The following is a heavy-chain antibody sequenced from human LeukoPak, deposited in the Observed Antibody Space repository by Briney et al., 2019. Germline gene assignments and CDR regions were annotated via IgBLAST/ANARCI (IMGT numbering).Heavy chain of an antibody. CDR1: GGSISSYY. J-gene: IGHJ4*02. Sequence: SETLSLTCTVSGGSISSYYWSWIRQPAGKGLEWIGRIYTSGSTNYNPSLKSRVTMSVDTSKNQFSLKLSSVTAADTAVYYCARRRFVRGPDVVNPFDYWGQGTLVTVSS. CDR3: ARRRFVRGPDVVNPFDY. V-gene: IGHV4-4*07. D-gene: IGHD2-8*01. CDR2: IYTSGST.